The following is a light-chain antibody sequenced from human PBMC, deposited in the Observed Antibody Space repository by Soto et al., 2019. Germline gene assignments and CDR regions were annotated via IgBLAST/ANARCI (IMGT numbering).Light chain of an antibody. J-gene: IGKJ1*01. CDR3: QQYHYWPA. CDR1: QSVFSS. V-gene: IGKV3-15*01. CDR2: GAA. Sequence: TVLTQSPATLSVSPGERATLSCRASQSVFSSLAWYQHKPGQAPRLLIYGAATRATGIPARFSGSGSGTEFTLTISSLQSDDIAVYYCQQYHYWPAFGQGTKVEIK.